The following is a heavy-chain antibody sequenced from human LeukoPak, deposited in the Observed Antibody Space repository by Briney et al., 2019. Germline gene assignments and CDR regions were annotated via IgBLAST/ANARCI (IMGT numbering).Heavy chain of an antibody. V-gene: IGHV1-69*02. CDR1: VGTFSSYT. CDR2: IIPILGIA. J-gene: IGHJ3*02. Sequence: GASVKVSCKASVGTFSSYTISWVRQAPGQGLEWMGRIIPILGIANYAQKFQGRVTITADKTTSTAYMELSSLRSEDTAVYYCARGPDYGDYRDGAFDIWGQGTMVTVSS. D-gene: IGHD4-17*01. CDR3: ARGPDYGDYRDGAFDI.